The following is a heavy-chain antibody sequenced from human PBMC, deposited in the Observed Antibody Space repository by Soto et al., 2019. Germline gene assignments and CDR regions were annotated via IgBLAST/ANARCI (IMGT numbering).Heavy chain of an antibody. CDR1: GFTFSSYG. CDR3: ATTGPY. V-gene: IGHV3-33*01. J-gene: IGHJ4*02. CDR2: IWFDGSNK. Sequence: QVQLVESGGGVVQPGRSLRLSCAASGFTFSSYGMHWVRQAPGKGLEWVAVIWFDGSNKFYADSVKGRFTISRDNSKNTVSLQMNSLRDDDSAAYYFATTGPYWGQGTLVTVSS. D-gene: IGHD2-2*01.